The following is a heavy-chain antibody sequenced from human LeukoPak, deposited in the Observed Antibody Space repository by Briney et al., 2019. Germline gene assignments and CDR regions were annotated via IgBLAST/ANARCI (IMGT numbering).Heavy chain of an antibody. CDR1: GFTFSSYS. J-gene: IGHJ6*02. V-gene: IGHV3-21*04. Sequence: GGSLRLSCAASGFTFSSYSMNWVRQAPGKGLEWVSSISSSSSYIYYADSVKGRFTISRDNAKNSLYLQMNSLRAEDTAVYYCARDRGYTDIVVVPAAKGYGMDVWGQGTTVTVSS. D-gene: IGHD2-2*01. CDR2: ISSSSSYI. CDR3: ARDRGYTDIVVVPAAKGYGMDV.